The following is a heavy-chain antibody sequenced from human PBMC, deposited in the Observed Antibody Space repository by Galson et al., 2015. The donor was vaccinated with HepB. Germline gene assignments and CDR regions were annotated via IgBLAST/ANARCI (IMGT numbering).Heavy chain of an antibody. V-gene: IGHV3-30*18. CDR2: ISYDGGKE. Sequence: SLRLSCAASGFSFRSDAMHWVRQAPGKGLEWVAGISYDGGKEHYADSVKGRFTISRDNSKDTLYLLMNSLRAEDTAVYFCAKGGRSYLSDDVFYPVFDDWGQGTLVTVSS. CDR1: GFSFRSDA. CDR3: AKGGRSYLSDDVFYPVFDD. J-gene: IGHJ4*02. D-gene: IGHD3-10*01.